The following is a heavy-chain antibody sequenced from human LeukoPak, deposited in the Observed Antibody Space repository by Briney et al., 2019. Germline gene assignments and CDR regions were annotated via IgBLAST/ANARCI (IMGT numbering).Heavy chain of an antibody. CDR1: GYTFTGYY. J-gene: IGHJ6*02. V-gene: IGHV1-2*02. D-gene: IGHD4-17*01. CDR2: INPNSGGT. Sequence: ASVKVSCKASGYTFTGYYMHWVRQAPGQGLEWMGWINPNSGGTNYAQKFQGRVTMTRDTSISTAYMELSRLRSDDTAVYYCARDLLTTYDCGGNSLSVWGQGTTVTVSS. CDR3: ARDLLTTYDCGGNSLSV.